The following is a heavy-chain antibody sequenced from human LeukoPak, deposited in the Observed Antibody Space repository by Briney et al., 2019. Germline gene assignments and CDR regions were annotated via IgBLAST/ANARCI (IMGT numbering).Heavy chain of an antibody. CDR2: ISSSSSYT. D-gene: IGHD3-10*01. CDR3: ATYYYGSVSYNALIAEYFQH. J-gene: IGHJ1*01. Sequence: PGGSLRLSCAASGFIFSDYYMSWIRQAPGKGLEWVSYISSSSSYTKYADSVKGRFTISRDNAKNSLYLQMNSLRAEDTAMYYCATYYYGSVSYNALIAEYFQHWGQGTLVTVSS. CDR1: GFIFSDYY. V-gene: IGHV3-11*06.